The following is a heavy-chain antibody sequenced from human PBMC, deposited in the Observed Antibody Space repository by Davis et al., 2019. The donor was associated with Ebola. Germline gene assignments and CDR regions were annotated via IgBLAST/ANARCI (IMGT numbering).Heavy chain of an antibody. Sequence: SGPTLVKPPQTLTLTCTFSGFSLRTSGMCVSWMRQPPGKALEWLARIDWDDDKYYSTSLKTRLTISKDTSKNQVVLTMTNMDPVDTATYYCARRRGHTFGFDYWGQGALVTVSS. CDR1: GFSLRTSGMC. D-gene: IGHD5-18*01. CDR3: ARRRGHTFGFDY. J-gene: IGHJ4*02. V-gene: IGHV2-70*11. CDR2: IDWDDDK.